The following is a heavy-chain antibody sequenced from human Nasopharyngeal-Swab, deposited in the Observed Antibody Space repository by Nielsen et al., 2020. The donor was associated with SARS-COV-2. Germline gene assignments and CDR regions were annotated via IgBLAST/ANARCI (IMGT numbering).Heavy chain of an antibody. D-gene: IGHD2-21*02. CDR1: GYTFTSYA. J-gene: IGHJ6*02. CDR3: ALAYCGGDCFIGGMDV. CDR2: IIPILGIA. V-gene: IGHV1-69*10. Sequence: SVKVSCKASGYTFTSYAISWVRQAPGQGLEWMGGIIPILGIANYAQKFQGRVTITADKSTSTAYMELSSLRSEDTAVYYCALAYCGGDCFIGGMDVWGQGTTVTVSS.